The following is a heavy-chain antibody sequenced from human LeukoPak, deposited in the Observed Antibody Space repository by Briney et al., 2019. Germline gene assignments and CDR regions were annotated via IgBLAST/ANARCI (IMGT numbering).Heavy chain of an antibody. D-gene: IGHD6-19*01. CDR1: GYTFIGYY. V-gene: IGHV1-2*02. CDR2: INPNSGGT. Sequence: ASVKVSCKASGYTFIGYYMHWVRQAPGQGLEWMGWINPNSGGTNYAQKFQGRVTMTRDTSISTAYMELSSLRSDDTAVYYCASHLQEIAVAVFDYWGQGTLVTVSS. CDR3: ASHLQEIAVAVFDY. J-gene: IGHJ4*02.